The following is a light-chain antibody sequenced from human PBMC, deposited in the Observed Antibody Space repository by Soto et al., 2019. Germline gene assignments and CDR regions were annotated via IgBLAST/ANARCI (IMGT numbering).Light chain of an antibody. J-gene: IGKJ1*01. Sequence: EIVMTQSPATLSVSPGERATLSCRASQSFSSNLAWFQHKPGQAPRLLIYGASTRATGIPARFSGSGSGTEFTLTSSSLQSEDVAVYDCQQYNDWPRTFGQGTKVEI. CDR3: QQYNDWPRT. CDR2: GAS. V-gene: IGKV3-15*01. CDR1: QSFSSN.